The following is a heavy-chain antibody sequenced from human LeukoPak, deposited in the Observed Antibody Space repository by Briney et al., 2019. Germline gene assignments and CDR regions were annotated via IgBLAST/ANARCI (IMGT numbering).Heavy chain of an antibody. CDR1: GFTVSSNY. D-gene: IGHD6-13*01. V-gene: IGHV3-66*01. Sequence: GGSLRLSCAASGFTVSSNYMSWVRQAPGKGLEWVSVIYSGGTTYYADSVKGRFTISRDNSKNTLLLQMNSLRAEDTAVYYCARAAPGTPPDYWGQGTLVTVSS. CDR3: ARAAPGTPPDY. J-gene: IGHJ4*02. CDR2: IYSGGTT.